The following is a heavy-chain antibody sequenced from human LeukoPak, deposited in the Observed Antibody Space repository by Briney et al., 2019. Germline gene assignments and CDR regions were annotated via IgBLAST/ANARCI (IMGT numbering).Heavy chain of an antibody. V-gene: IGHV4-39*07. CDR3: ARDSAAGVIGY. CDR2: IYYSGST. CDR1: GGSISSSSYY. J-gene: IGHJ4*02. Sequence: SETLSLTCTVSGGSISSSSYYWGWIRQPPGKGLEWIGSIYYSGSTYYNPSLKSRVTISVDTSKNQFSLKLSSVTAADTAVYYCARDSAAGVIGYWGQGTLVTVSS. D-gene: IGHD3-10*01.